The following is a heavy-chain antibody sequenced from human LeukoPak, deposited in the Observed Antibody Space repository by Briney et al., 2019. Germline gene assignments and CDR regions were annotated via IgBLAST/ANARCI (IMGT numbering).Heavy chain of an antibody. CDR2: IHYSGST. J-gene: IGHJ4*02. D-gene: IGHD3-10*01. Sequence: SETLSLTCSVSGGSISGNYWSWIRQPPGKGLEWIGYIHYSGSTDYNPSLKSRLTTSVDTSKNQFSLKLSSVTAADTAAYYCARHLDYYGSGSYEYWGQGTLVTVSS. CDR3: ARHLDYYGSGSYEY. V-gene: IGHV4-59*08. CDR1: GGSISGNY.